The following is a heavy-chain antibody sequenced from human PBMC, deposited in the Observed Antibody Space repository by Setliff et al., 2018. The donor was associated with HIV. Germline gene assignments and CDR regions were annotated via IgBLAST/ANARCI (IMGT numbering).Heavy chain of an antibody. J-gene: IGHJ5*02. D-gene: IGHD2-21*01. CDR1: GYSFTSYD. V-gene: IGHV1-8*01. CDR2: MSPKSGYA. Sequence: ASVKVSCKASGYSFTSYDINWVRQAPGHGLEWVGWMSPKSGYADYAQKFQGRVTMTRNTSINTVYMELSSLKSEDTAVYYCARDKSDIVGEVWLDPWGHGTLVTVSS. CDR3: ARDKSDIVGEVWLDP.